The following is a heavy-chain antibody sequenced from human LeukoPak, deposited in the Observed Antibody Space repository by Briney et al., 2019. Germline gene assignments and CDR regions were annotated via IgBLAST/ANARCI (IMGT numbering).Heavy chain of an antibody. V-gene: IGHV1-3*01. CDR1: GYTFTNYD. D-gene: IGHD3-16*01. CDR3: ARVHSQQLIRGFDY. Sequence: ASVKVSCKASGYTFTNYDLHCVRQAPGQSLEWMGWINACNGHTKYSQKFQGRVIITRDTPASTAYMDLSSLRPEDTAVYYCARVHSQQLIRGFDYWGPGTRVTVSS. J-gene: IGHJ4*02. CDR2: INACNGHT.